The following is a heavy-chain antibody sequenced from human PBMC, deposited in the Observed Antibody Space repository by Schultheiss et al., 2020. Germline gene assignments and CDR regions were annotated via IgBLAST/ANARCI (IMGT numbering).Heavy chain of an antibody. J-gene: IGHJ5*02. CDR3: ARGRFDYWSGYKSNNWFDP. V-gene: IGHV4-34*01. CDR2: ISHSGTT. Sequence: SETLSLTCAVYGGSFSGHFWSWIRQPPGKGLEWIGEISHSGTTNYNPSLKSRLTISVDTSKTQFSLGLSSLTAADTAVYYCARGRFDYWSGYKSNNWFDPWGQGTLVTVSS. D-gene: IGHD3-3*01. CDR1: GGSFSGHF.